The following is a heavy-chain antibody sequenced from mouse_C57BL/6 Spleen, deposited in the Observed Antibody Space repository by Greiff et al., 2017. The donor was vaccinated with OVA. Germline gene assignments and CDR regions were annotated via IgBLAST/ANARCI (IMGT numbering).Heavy chain of an antibody. CDR2: INYDGSST. Sequence: DVKLVESEGGLVQPGSSMKLSCTASGFTFSDYYMAWVRQVPEKGLEWVANINYDGSSTYYLDSLKSRFIISRDNAKNILYLQMSSLKSEDTATYYCARADYDYDEDYFDYWGQGTTLTVSS. CDR3: ARADYDYDEDYFDY. D-gene: IGHD2-4*01. J-gene: IGHJ2*01. V-gene: IGHV5-16*01. CDR1: GFTFSDYY.